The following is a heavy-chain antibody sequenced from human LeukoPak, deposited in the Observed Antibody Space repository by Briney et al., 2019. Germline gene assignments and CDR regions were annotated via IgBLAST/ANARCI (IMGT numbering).Heavy chain of an antibody. CDR1: AFTVSSNY. CDR2: IYSGGST. D-gene: IGHD6-19*01. V-gene: IGHV3-53*01. J-gene: IGHJ4*02. Sequence: GGSLRLSCAASAFTVSSNYMSWVRQAPGKGLEWVSVIYSGGSTYYADSVKGRFTISRDNSKNTLYLQMNSLRAEDTAVYYCSASNIAVAGTFDYWGQGTLVTVSS. CDR3: SASNIAVAGTFDY.